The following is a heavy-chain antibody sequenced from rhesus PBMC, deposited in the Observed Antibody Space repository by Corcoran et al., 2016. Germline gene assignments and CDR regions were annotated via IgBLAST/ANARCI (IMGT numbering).Heavy chain of an antibody. V-gene: IGHV3S5*01. J-gene: IGHJ4*01. Sequence: EVQWVEPGGAWFQPGGSRKLSLTAPGFPFITYGMNWVRQAPGKGLEWVSTISDTGGNTYYADSVKGRFTISRDNSKNTLSLQMNSLRTEDTAVYFCAKDHGGRYPEDWGQGVLVTVSS. CDR1: GFPFITYG. CDR2: ISDTGGNT. D-gene: IGHD4-29*01. CDR3: AKDHGGRYPED.